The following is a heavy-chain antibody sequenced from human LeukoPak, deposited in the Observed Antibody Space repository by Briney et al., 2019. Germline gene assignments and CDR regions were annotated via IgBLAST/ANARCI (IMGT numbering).Heavy chain of an antibody. CDR3: ARGALHAGSYYDP. J-gene: IGHJ5*02. D-gene: IGHD1-26*01. CDR2: INPNSGGT. CDR1: GYPFNAYF. V-gene: IGHV1-2*04. Sequence: ASVKVSCEASGYPFNAYFIHWVRQTPAQGLEWMGWINPNSGGTKYAQKFQGWVTMTRDTSINTAYMELSRLKSDDTAVYYCARGALHAGSYYDPWGQGTLVTVSS.